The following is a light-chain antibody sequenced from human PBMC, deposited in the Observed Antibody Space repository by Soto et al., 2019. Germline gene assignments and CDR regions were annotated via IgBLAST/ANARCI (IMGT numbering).Light chain of an antibody. Sequence: EIVLTQSPATLSLSPGERATLSCGASQSVVSSSLAWYQQRRGLAHRLLIGDASSGATCTPDRFSGRGAGKVFTLTISRLAADEFAVDYCQQDSGSPYTFGQGPKLEIK. J-gene: IGKJ2*01. CDR3: QQDSGSPYT. CDR2: DAS. CDR1: QSVVSSS. V-gene: IGKV3D-20*01.